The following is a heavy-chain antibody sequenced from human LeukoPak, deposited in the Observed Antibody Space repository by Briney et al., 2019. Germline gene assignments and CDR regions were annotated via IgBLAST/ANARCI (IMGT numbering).Heavy chain of an antibody. Sequence: ASVKVSCKASGYTFTSYAMNWVRQAPGQGLEWMGWINTNTGNPTYAQGFTGRFVFSLDTSVSTAYLQISSLKAEDTAVYYCSTVDTAMVIDIWGQGTMVTVSS. D-gene: IGHD5-18*01. J-gene: IGHJ3*02. CDR1: GYTFTSYA. V-gene: IGHV7-4-1*02. CDR2: INTNTGNP. CDR3: STVDTAMVIDI.